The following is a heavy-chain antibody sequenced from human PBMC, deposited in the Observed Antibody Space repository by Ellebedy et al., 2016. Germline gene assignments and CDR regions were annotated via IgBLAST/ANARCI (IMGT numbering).Heavy chain of an antibody. Sequence: GESLKISXAASGFQFDDYAMSWVRQTPGKGLEYVSAISESGDKTYYTDSVKGRFTISRDNSKNTVSLQMNSLRAEDTAVYFCAKDLSWAAVWGQGILVTVSS. CDR3: AKDLSWAAV. CDR2: ISESGDKT. D-gene: IGHD6-13*01. J-gene: IGHJ4*02. V-gene: IGHV3-23*01. CDR1: GFQFDDYA.